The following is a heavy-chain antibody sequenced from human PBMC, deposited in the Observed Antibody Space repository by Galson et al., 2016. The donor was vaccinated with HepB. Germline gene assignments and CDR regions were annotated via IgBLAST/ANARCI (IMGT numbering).Heavy chain of an antibody. CDR2: VHYNVGA. J-gene: IGHJ4*01. CDR3: ARHGDGFRAAAGDY. Sequence: SETLSLTCTVSGGPITTSGYHWGWVRQPPGSGLEWIGSVHYNVGASYKSTLQSRVTISVDTSKNQFSLKLTSVTAADTAVHYCARHGDGFRAAAGDYWGHGTLVTVSS. CDR1: GGPITTSGYH. V-gene: IGHV4-39*01. D-gene: IGHD6-13*01.